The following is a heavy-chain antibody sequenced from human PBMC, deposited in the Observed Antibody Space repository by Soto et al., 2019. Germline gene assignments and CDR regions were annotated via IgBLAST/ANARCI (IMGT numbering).Heavy chain of an antibody. V-gene: IGHV4-59*01. CDR2: IYYSGST. CDR1: GGSISSYY. J-gene: IGHJ5*02. CDR3: VRDNADTLSDNWFDK. Sequence: SETLSLTCTVSGGSISSYYWSWIRQPPGKGLEWIGYIYYSGSTNYNPSLKSRVTISVDTSKNQFSLKLSSVTAADTAVYYCVRDNADTLSDNWFDKWGQGTLVTVSS.